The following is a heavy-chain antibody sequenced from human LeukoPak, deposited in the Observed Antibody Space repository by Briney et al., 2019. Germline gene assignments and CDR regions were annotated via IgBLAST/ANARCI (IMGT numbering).Heavy chain of an antibody. V-gene: IGHV4-39*01. CDR2: IYYSGST. CDR3: ARIPTNAVPAAHNGFDI. J-gene: IGHJ3*02. D-gene: IGHD2-2*01. Sequence: SETLSLTCTVSGGSISSSSYYWGWIRQPPGKGLEWIGSIYYSGSTYYNPSLKSRVTISVDTSKNQFSLKLSSVTAADTAVYCCARIPTNAVPAAHNGFDIWGQGTMLTVSS. CDR1: GGSISSSSYY.